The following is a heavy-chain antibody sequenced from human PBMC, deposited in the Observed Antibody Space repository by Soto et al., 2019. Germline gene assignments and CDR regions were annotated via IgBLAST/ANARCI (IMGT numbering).Heavy chain of an antibody. J-gene: IGHJ2*01. V-gene: IGHV3-30*18. CDR3: AKGHRDDLVGATTGGSYFDL. D-gene: IGHD1-26*01. CDR2: ISYDGSNK. Sequence: QVQLVESGGGVVQPGRSLRLSCAASGFTFSTYGMHWVRQAPGKGLEWVAVISYDGSNKYYANSVKGRFTISRDNSKNTLYLQMNSLRAEDTAVYYCAKGHRDDLVGATTGGSYFDLWGRGTLVTVSS. CDR1: GFTFSTYG.